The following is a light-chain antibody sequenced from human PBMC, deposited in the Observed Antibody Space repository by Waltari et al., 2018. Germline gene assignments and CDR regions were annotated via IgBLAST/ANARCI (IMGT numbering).Light chain of an antibody. CDR3: QQSSSAPLYT. CDR1: QNINNY. Sequence: DIRMTQSPSSLSASVGDRVTITCRASQNINNYLNWYQQKPGKAPKLLIYASSTLQRGVPSRFSGSGSGTDFTLTISSLQPEDFATYYCQQSSSAPLYTFGQGTKLEI. V-gene: IGKV1-39*01. CDR2: ASS. J-gene: IGKJ2*01.